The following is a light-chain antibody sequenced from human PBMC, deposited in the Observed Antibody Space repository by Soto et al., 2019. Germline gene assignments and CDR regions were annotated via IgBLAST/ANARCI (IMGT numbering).Light chain of an antibody. CDR2: GDN. V-gene: IGLV6-57*04. CDR1: SGSITSNY. J-gene: IGLJ1*01. Sequence: NFMLNQPHSVSESPGQTVTIYCTRSSGSITSNYVQWYQQRPGSAPTTVIYGDNERLSGVPDRLSDSIDRSSNSASLTISGLNTADEADYYGQSYDSSKYVVGSGTKVTVL. CDR3: QSYDSSKYV.